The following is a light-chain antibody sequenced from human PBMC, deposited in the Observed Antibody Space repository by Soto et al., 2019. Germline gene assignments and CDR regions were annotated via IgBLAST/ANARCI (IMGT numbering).Light chain of an antibody. CDR2: AGS. CDR1: QSISIN. J-gene: IGKJ1*01. V-gene: IGKV3D-15*01. Sequence: IVLTQSPGTLSVSPGDRVTLSCRASQSISINLAWYQHKPGQAPRLLIHAGSTRATGIPDRISGSGSGTEFTLTISSLQSEDFAVYYCQQFRNRPWTFGQGTKVDIK. CDR3: QQFRNRPWT.